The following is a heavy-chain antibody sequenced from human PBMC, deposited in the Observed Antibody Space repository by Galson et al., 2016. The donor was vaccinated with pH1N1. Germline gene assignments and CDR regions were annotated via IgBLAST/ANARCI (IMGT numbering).Heavy chain of an antibody. CDR3: AKDIVSGDYGDYGHFDY. V-gene: IGHV3-9*01. J-gene: IGHJ4*02. CDR1: GFTFEDYA. D-gene: IGHD4-17*01. CDR2: ISWNSGSI. Sequence: SLRLSCAASGFTFEDYAMHWVRQAPGKGLEWVSGISWNSGSIDYADSVKGRFTISGDNAKNSLYLQMNSLRAEDTALYYCAKDIVSGDYGDYGHFDYWGQGTLVTVSS.